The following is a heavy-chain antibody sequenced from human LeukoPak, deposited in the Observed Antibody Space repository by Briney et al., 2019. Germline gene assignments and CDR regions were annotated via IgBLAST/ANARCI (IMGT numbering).Heavy chain of an antibody. CDR1: GSSISSGGYY. D-gene: IGHD3-16*02. Sequence: SETLSLTCTVSGSSISSGGYYWSWIRQHPGKGLEWIGYIYYSGSTYYNPSLKSRVTISVDTSKNQFSLKLSSVTAADTAVYYCARDRDYDYIWGTYRVFDYWGQGTLVTVSS. CDR3: ARDRDYDYIWGTYRVFDY. V-gene: IGHV4-31*03. J-gene: IGHJ4*02. CDR2: IYYSGST.